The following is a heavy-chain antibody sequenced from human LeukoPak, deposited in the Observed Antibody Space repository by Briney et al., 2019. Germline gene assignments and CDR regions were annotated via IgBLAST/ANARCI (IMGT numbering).Heavy chain of an antibody. J-gene: IGHJ4*02. D-gene: IGHD2-21*01. Sequence: GGSLRLSCAASGFAFSRYAMTWVRQAPGKGLDWVSGISGGGGSTYYADTVKGRFTISRDNSKNTLYLQMNSLRAEDTAVYYCAKSDLAYYGGDCYSDYWGQGTLVTVSS. CDR2: ISGGGGST. V-gene: IGHV3-23*01. CDR1: GFAFSRYA. CDR3: AKSDLAYYGGDCYSDY.